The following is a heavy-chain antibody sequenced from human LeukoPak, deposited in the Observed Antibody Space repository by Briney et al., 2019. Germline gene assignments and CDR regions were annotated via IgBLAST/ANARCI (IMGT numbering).Heavy chain of an antibody. CDR3: ARDPVLRYFDWLSTNWFDP. CDR2: ISAYNGNT. D-gene: IGHD3-9*01. J-gene: IGHJ5*02. CDR1: GYTFTSYG. V-gene: IGHV1-18*04. Sequence: ASVKVYCKASGYTFTSYGISWVRQAPGQGLEWMGWISAYNGNTNYAQKLQGRVTMTTDTSTSTAYMELRSLRSDDTAVYYCARDPVLRYFDWLSTNWFDPWGQGTLVTVSS.